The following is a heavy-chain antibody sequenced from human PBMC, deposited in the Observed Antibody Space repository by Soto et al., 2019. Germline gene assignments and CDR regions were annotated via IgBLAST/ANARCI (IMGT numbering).Heavy chain of an antibody. V-gene: IGHV5-51*01. Sequence: PGESLKISCKGSGYSFTSYWIGWVRQMPGKGLEWMGIIYPGDSDTRYSPSFQGQVTISADKSVSTAYLQWSSLKASDTAMYYCARVFCSGGSCYSSRRYGMDVWGQGTTVTVSS. CDR2: IYPGDSDT. CDR1: GYSFTSYW. CDR3: ARVFCSGGSCYSSRRYGMDV. D-gene: IGHD2-15*01. J-gene: IGHJ6*02.